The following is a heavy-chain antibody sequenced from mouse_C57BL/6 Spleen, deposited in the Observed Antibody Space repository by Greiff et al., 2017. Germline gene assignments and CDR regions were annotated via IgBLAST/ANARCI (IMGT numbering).Heavy chain of an antibody. CDR2: ISSGGSYT. V-gene: IGHV5-6*02. Sequence: DVKLVESGGDLVKPGGSLKLSCAASGFTFSSYGMSWVRQTPDKRLEWVATISSGGSYTYYPDSVKGRFTISRDNAKNTLYLQMSSLKSEDTAMYYCARHTYEWYYFDYWGQGTTLTVSS. J-gene: IGHJ2*01. CDR1: GFTFSSYG. D-gene: IGHD5-1-1*01. CDR3: ARHTYEWYYFDY.